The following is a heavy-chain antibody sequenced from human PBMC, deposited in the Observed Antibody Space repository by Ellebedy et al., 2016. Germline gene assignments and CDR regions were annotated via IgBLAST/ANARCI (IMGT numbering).Heavy chain of an antibody. J-gene: IGHJ1*01. CDR3: ATGSMHAYEH. V-gene: IGHV3-7*01. CDR2: INQDGNTK. Sequence: GGSLRLSCVASGFALSSCWMTWVRQAPGKGLEWVANINQDGNTKNYVDSVKGRFTISRDNAKNTVYLQMDSLRAEDTAVYYCATGSMHAYEHWGQGTLVTVST. D-gene: IGHD3-16*01. CDR1: GFALSSCW.